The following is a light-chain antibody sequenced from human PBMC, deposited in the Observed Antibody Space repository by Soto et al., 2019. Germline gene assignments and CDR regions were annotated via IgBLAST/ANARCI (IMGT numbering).Light chain of an antibody. V-gene: IGLV2-14*03. CDR2: DVN. Sequence: QSVLTQPASVSGSLGQSITISCTGTSRDVGNYNYVSWYQHHTGRAPKLVIYDVNNWPAGISNRFSGSKSDNTASLIIFGLQAEDEADYYCSSYTSSSNLIFGGGTKVTVL. CDR3: SSYTSSSNLI. J-gene: IGLJ2*01. CDR1: SRDVGNYNY.